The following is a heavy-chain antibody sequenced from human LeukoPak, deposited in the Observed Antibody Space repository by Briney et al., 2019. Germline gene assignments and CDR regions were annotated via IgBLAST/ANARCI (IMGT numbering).Heavy chain of an antibody. V-gene: IGHV3-53*01. J-gene: IGHJ4*02. CDR2: SYSGGST. D-gene: IGHD5-24*01. Sequence: PGGSLRLSCAASGFTVSSNYMSWVRQAPGKGLEWVSVSYSGGSTYYADSVKGRFTISRDNSKNTLYLQMNSLRAEDTAVYYCARSTRDGYNYFYLSDYWGQGTLVTVSS. CDR1: GFTVSSNY. CDR3: ARSTRDGYNYFYLSDY.